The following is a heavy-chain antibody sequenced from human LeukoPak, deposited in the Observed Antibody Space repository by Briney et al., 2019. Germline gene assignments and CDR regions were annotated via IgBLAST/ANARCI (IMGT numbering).Heavy chain of an antibody. D-gene: IGHD5-24*01. J-gene: IGHJ4*02. Sequence: SVKVSCKASGGTFSSYAIGWVRQAPGQGLEWMGGIILIFGTANYAQKFQGRVTITTDESTSTAYMELSSLRSEDTAVYYCARGDGYNYFDYWGQGTLVTVSS. CDR3: ARGDGYNYFDY. V-gene: IGHV1-69*05. CDR1: GGTFSSYA. CDR2: IILIFGTA.